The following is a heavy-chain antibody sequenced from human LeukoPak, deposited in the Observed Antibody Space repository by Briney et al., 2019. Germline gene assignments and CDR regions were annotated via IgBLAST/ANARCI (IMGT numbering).Heavy chain of an antibody. CDR3: ARDGNIAAAEGKYYYYYYMDV. D-gene: IGHD6-13*01. J-gene: IGHJ6*03. Sequence: GASVKVSCKASGYTFTSYGITWVRQAPGQGLEWMGWISGYNGNTNYAQKLQGRVTMTTDTSTSTAYMELRSLRSDDTAVYYCARDGNIAAAEGKYYYYYYMDVWGKGTTVTVSS. V-gene: IGHV1-18*01. CDR1: GYTFTSYG. CDR2: ISGYNGNT.